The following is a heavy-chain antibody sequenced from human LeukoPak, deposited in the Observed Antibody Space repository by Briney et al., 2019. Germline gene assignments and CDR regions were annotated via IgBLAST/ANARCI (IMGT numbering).Heavy chain of an antibody. CDR2: ISNDGRKQ. J-gene: IGHJ4*02. D-gene: IGHD2-15*01. CDR1: GFSFSSYA. Sequence: PGTSLRLSCAASGFSFSSYAIHWVRQARGKGLEWVAVISNDGRKQYYTDSVKGRFTISRDNSKNTLYLQMNSLRPEDTAVYYCARKFCSGGSCYELDYWGQGTLVTVSS. V-gene: IGHV3-30*04. CDR3: ARKFCSGGSCYELDY.